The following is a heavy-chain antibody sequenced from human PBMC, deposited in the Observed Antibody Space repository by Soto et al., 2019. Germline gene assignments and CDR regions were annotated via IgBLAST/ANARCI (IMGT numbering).Heavy chain of an antibody. J-gene: IGHJ3*01. Sequence: GGSLTLSCAASGFTFRNYGMNWVRQAPGKGLEWVSYIGIGSSTTYYADSVKGRFTISRDNAKNSLYLQMNSLRAEDTAVYYCARDQLYYNDISGRPLNAFDVWGQGTMVTVSS. D-gene: IGHD3-22*01. CDR3: ARDQLYYNDISGRPLNAFDV. V-gene: IGHV3-48*01. CDR1: GFTFRNYG. CDR2: IGIGSSTT.